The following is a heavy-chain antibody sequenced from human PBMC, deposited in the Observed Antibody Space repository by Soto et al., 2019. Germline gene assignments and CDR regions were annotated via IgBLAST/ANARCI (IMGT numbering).Heavy chain of an antibody. J-gene: IGHJ4*02. V-gene: IGHV4-61*08. CDR3: AREFSNSPEAFDS. CDR1: GGSVNSDDYY. Sequence: PSETLSLTCTVSGGSVNSDDYYWSWIRQPPGQGLEWIGYIYHTGRTNYNPSLLTRVTISLDTSRNQFSLKLSSVTAADTAVFYCAREFSNSPEAFDSWGQGTLVTSPQ. D-gene: IGHD4-4*01. CDR2: IYHTGRT.